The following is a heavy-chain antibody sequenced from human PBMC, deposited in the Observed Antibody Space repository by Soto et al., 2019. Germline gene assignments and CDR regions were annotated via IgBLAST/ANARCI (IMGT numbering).Heavy chain of an antibody. J-gene: IGHJ5*02. CDR2: VYFSGST. Sequence: PSETLSHTCSVSGDSVISGDYYWSWIRQPPGKGLEWIGHVYFSGSTNYIPSLKSRLTMSVDTAKNQFSLKLNSVTAADTAVYYCARIPVDTYMIYWSDPWGQGTQVTVS. CDR1: GDSVISGDYY. D-gene: IGHD3-16*01. CDR3: ARIPVDTYMIYWSDP. V-gene: IGHV4-61*08.